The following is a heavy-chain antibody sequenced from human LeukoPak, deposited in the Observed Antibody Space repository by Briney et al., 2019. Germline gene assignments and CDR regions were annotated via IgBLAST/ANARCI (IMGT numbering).Heavy chain of an antibody. D-gene: IGHD3-16*02. CDR3: AREYYDYVWGSYRYSYYFDY. J-gene: IGHJ4*02. V-gene: IGHV4-38-2*02. CDR1: GYSISSGYY. Sequence: MSSETLSLTCTVSGYSISSGYYWGWIRQPPGKGLEWIGSIYHSGSTYYNPSLKSRVTISVDTSKNQFSLKLSSVTAADTAVYYCAREYYDYVWGSYRYSYYFDYWGQGTLVTVSS. CDR2: IYHSGST.